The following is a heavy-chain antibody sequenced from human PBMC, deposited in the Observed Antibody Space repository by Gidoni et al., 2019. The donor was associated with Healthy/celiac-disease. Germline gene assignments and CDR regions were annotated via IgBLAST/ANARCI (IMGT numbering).Heavy chain of an antibody. J-gene: IGHJ3*02. Sequence: EVQLLESGGGLVQPGGSLRLSCAASGFTFSSYAMSWVRQAPGKGLEWVSAISCSGGSTYYADSVKGRFTISRDNSKNTLYLQMNSLRAEDTAVYYCAKWDGHDYGDSGDAFDIWGQGTMVTVSS. CDR3: AKWDGHDYGDSGDAFDI. CDR2: ISCSGGST. D-gene: IGHD4-17*01. V-gene: IGHV3-23*01. CDR1: GFTFSSYA.